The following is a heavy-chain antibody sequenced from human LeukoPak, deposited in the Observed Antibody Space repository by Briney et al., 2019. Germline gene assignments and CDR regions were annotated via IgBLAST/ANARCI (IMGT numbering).Heavy chain of an antibody. V-gene: IGHV1-69*13. CDR3: ARDRPGRYCSTTSCYNASPFDP. CDR1: RGTFSSYA. Sequence: SVKVSCKASRGTFSSYAISWVRQAPGQGLEWMGRIIPIFGTANYAQKFQGRVTITADESTSTAYMELSSLRSEDTAVYYCARDRPGRYCSTTSCYNASPFDPWGQGTLVTVSS. CDR2: IIPIFGTA. D-gene: IGHD2-2*02. J-gene: IGHJ5*02.